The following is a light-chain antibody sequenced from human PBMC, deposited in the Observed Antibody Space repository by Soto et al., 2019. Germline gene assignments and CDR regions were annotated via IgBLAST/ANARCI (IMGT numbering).Light chain of an antibody. CDR1: QVIGSRY. CDR2: GAS. V-gene: IGKV3-11*01. Sequence: EIVMTQSPGTLSLSPGERATISCRASQVIGSRYLAWYHQKSGQAPRLLIYGASNRATGIPARFSGSGSGTDFTLTISSLEPEDFAVYYCQQRSNWPLTFGGGTKVEIK. J-gene: IGKJ4*01. CDR3: QQRSNWPLT.